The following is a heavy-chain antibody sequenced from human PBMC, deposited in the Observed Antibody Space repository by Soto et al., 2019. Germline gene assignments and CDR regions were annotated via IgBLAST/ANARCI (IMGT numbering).Heavy chain of an antibody. Sequence: DVQLLESGGGLVQPEGSLRLSCAASGFTFSSYAMGWVRQGPGKGLEWVAVVSIGGSTHYADSVRGRFTISRDHSKNTLSLQMNSLTAEDTAVYFCAKRRGAAGHFDYWGQGALVTVSS. CDR1: GFTFSSYA. V-gene: IGHV3-23*01. CDR2: VSIGGST. J-gene: IGHJ4*02. D-gene: IGHD2-15*01. CDR3: AKRRGAAGHFDY.